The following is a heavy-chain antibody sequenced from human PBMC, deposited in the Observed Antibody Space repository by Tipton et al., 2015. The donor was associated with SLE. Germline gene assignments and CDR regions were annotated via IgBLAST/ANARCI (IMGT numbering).Heavy chain of an antibody. J-gene: IGHJ4*02. CDR3: ARALSSSGGFDY. CDR2: IYTSGST. Sequence: TLSLTCTVTGGSISSGSYYWSWIRQPAGKGLEWIGRIYTSGSTIDNPSLKSRVTITVDTSKNPFSLKLSSVTAADTPVYYCARALSSSGGFDYRGQGPLGTASS. D-gene: IGHD6-13*01. V-gene: IGHV4-61*02. CDR1: GGSISSGSYY.